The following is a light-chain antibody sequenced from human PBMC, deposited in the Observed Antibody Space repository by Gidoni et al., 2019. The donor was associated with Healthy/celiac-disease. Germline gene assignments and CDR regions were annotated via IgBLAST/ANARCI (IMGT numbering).Light chain of an antibody. CDR1: QSISSW. CDR3: QQYNSYSRT. V-gene: IGKV1-5*03. Sequence: DIQMTQSPSTLSASVGDSVTITCRASQSISSWLAWYQQKPGKAPKLLIYKASSLESGVPSRFSGSGSGTEFTLTISSLQPDDFATYYCQQYNSYSRTFGQXTKVEIK. J-gene: IGKJ1*01. CDR2: KAS.